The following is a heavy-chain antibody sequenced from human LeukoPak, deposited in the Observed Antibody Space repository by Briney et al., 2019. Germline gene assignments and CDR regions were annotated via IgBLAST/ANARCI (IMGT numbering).Heavy chain of an antibody. J-gene: IGHJ4*02. Sequence: GGSLRLSCAASGFTFSSYAMHWVRQAPGKGLEWVAVISYDGSNKYYADSVKGRFTISRDNSKDTLYLQMNSLRAEDTAVYYCAREMGPVVTATLIDYWGQGTLVTVSS. CDR1: GFTFSSYA. V-gene: IGHV3-30*04. CDR3: AREMGPVVTATLIDY. CDR2: ISYDGSNK. D-gene: IGHD2-21*02.